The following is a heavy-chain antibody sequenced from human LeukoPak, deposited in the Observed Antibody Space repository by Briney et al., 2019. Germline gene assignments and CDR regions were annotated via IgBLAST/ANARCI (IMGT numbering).Heavy chain of an antibody. J-gene: IGHJ6*02. V-gene: IGHV1-8*01. CDR2: MNPNSGNT. D-gene: IGHD1-1*01. Sequence: ASVKVSCKASGYTFTSYDINWVRQATGQGLEWMGWMNPNSGNTGYAQKFQGRVTMTRNTSISTAYMELSSLRSEDTAVYYCARSTKPNYYYYYGMDVWGQGTTVTVSS. CDR1: GYTFTSYD. CDR3: ARSTKPNYYYYYGMDV.